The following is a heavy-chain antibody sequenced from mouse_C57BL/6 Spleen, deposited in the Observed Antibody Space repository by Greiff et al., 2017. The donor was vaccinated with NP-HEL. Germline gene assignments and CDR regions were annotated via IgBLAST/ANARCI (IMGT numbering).Heavy chain of an antibody. Sequence: VQLQQPGAELVRPGSSVKLSCKASGYTFTSYWMDWVKQRPGQGLEWIGNIYPSDSETHYNQKFKDKATLTVDKSSSTAYMQLSSLTSEDSAVYYCARPNWDGGFDYWGQGTTLTVSS. CDR2: IYPSDSET. CDR1: GYTFTSYW. V-gene: IGHV1-61*01. CDR3: ARPNWDGGFDY. D-gene: IGHD4-1*01. J-gene: IGHJ2*01.